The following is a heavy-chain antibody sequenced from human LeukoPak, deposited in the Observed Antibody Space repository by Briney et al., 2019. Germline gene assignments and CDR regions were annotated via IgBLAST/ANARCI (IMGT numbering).Heavy chain of an antibody. CDR3: AKGAYDSSGYTNYFYYYGMDV. J-gene: IGHJ6*02. V-gene: IGHV3-23*01. CDR2: IIGGGGST. D-gene: IGHD3-22*01. CDR1: ALTFSSYA. Sequence: GGSLRLSCAASALTFSSYAMSWVRQAPGKGLEWVSAIIGGGGSTYYADSVKGRFTISRDNSKDTLYLQMNSLRAEDTAVYYCAKGAYDSSGYTNYFYYYGMDVWGRGTTVTVSS.